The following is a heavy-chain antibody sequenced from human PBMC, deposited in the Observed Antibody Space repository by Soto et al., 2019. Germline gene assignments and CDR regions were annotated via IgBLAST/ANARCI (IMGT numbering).Heavy chain of an antibody. CDR1: GGSISSGGYY. D-gene: IGHD3-3*01. CDR2: IYYSGST. V-gene: IGHV4-31*03. CDR3: ATDALPSSYYDFWSGYRDGPNWFDP. J-gene: IGHJ5*02. Sequence: SETLSLTCTVSGGSISSGGYYWSWIRQHPGKGLEWIGYIYYSGSTYYNPSLKSRVTISVDTSKNQFSLKLSSVTAADTAVYYCATDALPSSYYDFWSGYRDGPNWFDPWGQGTLVTVSS.